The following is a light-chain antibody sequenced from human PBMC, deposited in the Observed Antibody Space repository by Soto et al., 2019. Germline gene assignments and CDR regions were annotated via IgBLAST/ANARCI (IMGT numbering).Light chain of an antibody. J-gene: IGKJ1*01. CDR3: QQYGNSPQT. V-gene: IGKV3-20*01. CDR2: GAS. CDR1: QSVSST. Sequence: EIVLTQSPGTLSLSPGERAALSCGASQSVSSTLAWYQQKPGQAPRLLIYGASTRATGFPDRFSGSGSGTDFTLTISRLEPEDFAVYYCQQYGNSPQTFGQGTKV.